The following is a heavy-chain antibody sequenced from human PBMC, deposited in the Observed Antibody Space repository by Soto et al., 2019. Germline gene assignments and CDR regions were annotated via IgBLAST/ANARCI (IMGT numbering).Heavy chain of an antibody. CDR2: IYYSGST. V-gene: IGHV4-39*01. J-gene: IGHJ4*02. D-gene: IGHD3-10*01. CDR1: GGSISSSSYY. Sequence: QLQLQESGPGLVKPSETLSLTCTVSGGSISSSSYYWGWIRQPPGKGLEWIGSIYYSGSTYYNPSLKSRVTISVDTPKSQFSLKLSSATAADTAVYYCSYGQSPSPDYWGQGTLVTVSS. CDR3: SYGQSPSPDY.